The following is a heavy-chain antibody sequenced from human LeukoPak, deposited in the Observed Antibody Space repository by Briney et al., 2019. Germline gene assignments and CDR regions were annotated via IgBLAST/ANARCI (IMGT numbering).Heavy chain of an antibody. J-gene: IGHJ4*02. Sequence: ASVKVSCTATGYTFTSYGISWVRQAPGQGLEWMGWISAYNGNTNYAQKLQGRVTMTTDTSTSTAYMELRSLRSDDTAVYYCARDQGYSSGWYIRFDYWGQGTLVTVSS. CDR3: ARDQGYSSGWYIRFDY. CDR2: ISAYNGNT. CDR1: GYTFTSYG. V-gene: IGHV1-18*01. D-gene: IGHD6-19*01.